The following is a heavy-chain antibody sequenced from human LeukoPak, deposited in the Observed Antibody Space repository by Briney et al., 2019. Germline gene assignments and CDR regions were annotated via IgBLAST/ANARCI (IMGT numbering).Heavy chain of an antibody. Sequence: GGSLRLSCAASGFTFSSYWMHWVRQAPGKGLEWVSSISYRSSDIEYADSVKGRFTISRDNAKQLLYLQMNSLRVEDTAVYYCARVYSSSWYSGYLYMDVWGKGTMVTVSS. V-gene: IGHV3-21*01. D-gene: IGHD6-13*01. CDR3: ARVYSSSWYSGYLYMDV. J-gene: IGHJ6*03. CDR1: GFTFSSYW. CDR2: ISYRSSDI.